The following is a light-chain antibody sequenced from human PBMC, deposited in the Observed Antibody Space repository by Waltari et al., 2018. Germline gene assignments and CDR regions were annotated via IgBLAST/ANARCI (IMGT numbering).Light chain of an antibody. V-gene: IGKV1-39*01. Sequence: DIQMTQSPSSLSASVGDRVAITCRASQSVDTYLNWYRQRPGKAPELLIYAASSLQGGVPSRCTGSGYGTDFTLTISSLQSEDFATYYCQQSYSMPRTFGQGTKLEI. J-gene: IGKJ2*01. CDR2: AAS. CDR1: QSVDTY. CDR3: QQSYSMPRT.